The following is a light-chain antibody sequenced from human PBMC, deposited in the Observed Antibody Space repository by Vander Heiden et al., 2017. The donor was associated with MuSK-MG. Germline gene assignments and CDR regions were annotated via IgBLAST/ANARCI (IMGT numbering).Light chain of an antibody. Sequence: EIVFTLSPATLSLSPGERATPSCTASQRVSSSYLAWYQQKPGLAPRLLIYDASSRDTGIPDRFSGSGSGTDFTLTISRRRPEDFAVYYCQQYGSSPAYTFGQGTKVEIK. CDR2: DAS. CDR1: QRVSSSY. CDR3: QQYGSSPAYT. J-gene: IGKJ2*01. V-gene: IGKV3D-20*01.